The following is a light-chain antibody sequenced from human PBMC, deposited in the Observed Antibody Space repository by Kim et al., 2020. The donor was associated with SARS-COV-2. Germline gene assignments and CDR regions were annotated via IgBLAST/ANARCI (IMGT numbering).Light chain of an antibody. J-gene: IGLJ2*01. CDR2: YDS. CDR3: QVWDS. Sequence: SYELTQPPSVSVAPGKTARITCGGNNIGSKSVHWYQQKTGQAPVLVIYYDSDRPSGIPERFSGSNSGNTATLTISRVEAGDEADYYCQVWDSFGGGTKLTVL. V-gene: IGLV3-21*04. CDR1: NIGSKS.